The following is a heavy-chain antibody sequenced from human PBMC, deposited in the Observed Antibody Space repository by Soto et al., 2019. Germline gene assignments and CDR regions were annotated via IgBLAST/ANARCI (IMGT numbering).Heavy chain of an antibody. CDR1: GFIFSHYW. J-gene: IGHJ3*02. V-gene: IGHV3-74*01. CDR2: INDGGSST. CDR3: ARSMVGASNDGFDI. D-gene: IGHD1-26*01. Sequence: GGSLRLSXEASGFIFSHYWMHWVRQAPGKGLVWVSRINDGGSSTTYADSAKGRFIISRDNAKNTLYLQMNSLRVDDTAVYYCARSMVGASNDGFDIWGQGTMVTVSS.